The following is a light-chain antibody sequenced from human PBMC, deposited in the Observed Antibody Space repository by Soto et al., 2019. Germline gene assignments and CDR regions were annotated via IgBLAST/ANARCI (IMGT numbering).Light chain of an antibody. J-gene: IGLJ3*02. CDR1: SGHSDYA. CDR2: LNSDGSH. CDR3: QTWGAGMV. Sequence: QSVLTQSPSASASLGASVKLTCTLSSGHSDYAIAWHQQQPEKGPRYLMKLNSDGSHSKGDGIPDRFSGPSSGAERYLTISSLQSEDEADYHCQTWGAGMVFGGGTKVTVL. V-gene: IGLV4-69*01.